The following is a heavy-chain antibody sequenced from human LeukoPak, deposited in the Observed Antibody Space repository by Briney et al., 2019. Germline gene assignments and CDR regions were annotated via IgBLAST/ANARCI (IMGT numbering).Heavy chain of an antibody. CDR3: ATVLLWFGELLVGLDP. D-gene: IGHD3-10*01. CDR1: GYTFTGYY. Sequence: ASVKVSCKASGYTFTGYYMHWVRQAPGQGLEWMGWINPNSGGKNYAQKFQGRVTMTRDTSISTAYMELSRLRSDDTAVYYCATVLLWFGELLVGLDPWGQGTLVTVSS. V-gene: IGHV1-2*02. J-gene: IGHJ5*02. CDR2: INPNSGGK.